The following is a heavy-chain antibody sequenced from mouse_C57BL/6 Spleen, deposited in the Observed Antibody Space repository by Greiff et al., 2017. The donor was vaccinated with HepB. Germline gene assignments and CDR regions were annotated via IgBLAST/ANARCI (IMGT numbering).Heavy chain of an antibody. D-gene: IGHD1-1*01. V-gene: IGHV1-74*01. CDR2: IHPSDSDT. J-gene: IGHJ1*03. CDR1: GYTFTSYW. Sequence: QVQLQQPGAELVKPGASVKVSCKASGYTFTSYWMHWVKQRPGQGLEWIGRIHPSDSDTNYNQKFKGKATLTVDKSSSTAYMQLSSLTSEDSAVYYCSLITTVVAMDWYFDVWGTGTTVTVSS. CDR3: SLITTVVAMDWYFDV.